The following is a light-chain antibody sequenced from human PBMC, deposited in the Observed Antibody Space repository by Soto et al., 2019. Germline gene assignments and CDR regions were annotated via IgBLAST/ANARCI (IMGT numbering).Light chain of an antibody. V-gene: IGKV3D-20*01. Sequence: EIVLTQSPATLSLSPAERATLSCGASQSVRSSYLAWYQQKAGLAPRLLIYDASSRATGIPDRFSGSGSGTDFTLTISRLEPADFAMYFCQQYGTSPITFGQGTQLEIK. J-gene: IGKJ5*01. CDR1: QSVRSSY. CDR2: DAS. CDR3: QQYGTSPIT.